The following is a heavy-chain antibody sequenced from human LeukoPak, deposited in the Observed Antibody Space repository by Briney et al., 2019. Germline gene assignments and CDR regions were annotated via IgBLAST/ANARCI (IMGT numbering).Heavy chain of an antibody. CDR2: INHSGST. Sequence: SETLSLTCTVSGGSISSSSYYWGWIRQPPGKGLEWIGEINHSGSTNYNPSLKSRVTISVDTSKNQFSLKLSSVTAADTAVYYCARHCEGATRIRGFDPWGQGTLVTVSS. CDR3: ARHCEGATRIRGFDP. D-gene: IGHD1-26*01. J-gene: IGHJ5*02. CDR1: GGSISSSSYY. V-gene: IGHV4-39*01.